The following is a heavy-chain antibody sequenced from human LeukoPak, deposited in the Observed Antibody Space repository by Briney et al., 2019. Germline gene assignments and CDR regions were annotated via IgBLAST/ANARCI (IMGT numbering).Heavy chain of an antibody. D-gene: IGHD6-19*01. J-gene: IGHJ6*04. Sequence: SETLSLTCAVYGGSFSGYYWSWIRQPPGKGLEWIGEINHSGSTNYNPSLKSRVTISVDTSKSQFSLKLSSVTAADTAVYYCARGQRSSGWYGYYYYGMDVWGKGTTVTVSS. V-gene: IGHV4-34*01. CDR1: GGSFSGYY. CDR2: INHSGST. CDR3: ARGQRSSGWYGYYYYGMDV.